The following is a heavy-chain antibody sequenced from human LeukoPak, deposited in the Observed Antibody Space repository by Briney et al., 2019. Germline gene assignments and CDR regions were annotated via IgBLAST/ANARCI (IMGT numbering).Heavy chain of an antibody. CDR2: ISYSGNT. Sequence: SATLSLTCTVSGGSISNYWSWVRQTPGKGLEWIGYISYSGNTNYSPSLKSRVTISLDTSKNQFALNLTSVTAADTAVYYCARLGGSHSPHGYWGQGTLVTVSS. J-gene: IGHJ4*02. CDR1: GGSISNY. CDR3: ARLGGSHSPHGY. D-gene: IGHD1-26*01. V-gene: IGHV4-59*08.